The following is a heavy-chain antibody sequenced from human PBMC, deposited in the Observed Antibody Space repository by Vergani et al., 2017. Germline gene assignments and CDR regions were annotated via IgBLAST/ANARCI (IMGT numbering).Heavy chain of an antibody. V-gene: IGHV4-30-2*01. CDR1: GGSISSGGYS. J-gene: IGHJ4*02. D-gene: IGHD3-10*01. CDR2: IYHSGST. CDR3: ARAWFGELFFFDY. Sequence: QVQLQESGSGLVKPSQTLSLTCAVSGGSISSGGYSWSWIRQPPGKGLEWIGYIYHSGSTYYNPSLKSRVTISVDRSKNQFSLKLSSVTAADTAVYYCARAWFGELFFFDYWGQGTLVTVSS.